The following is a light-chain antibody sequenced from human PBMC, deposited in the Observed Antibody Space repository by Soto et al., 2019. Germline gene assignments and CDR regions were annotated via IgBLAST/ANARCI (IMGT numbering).Light chain of an antibody. CDR3: SSYAGSSIPVA. CDR1: SSDVGGYNF. Sequence: QSALTQPPSASGSPGQSVTISCTGASSDVGGYNFVSWYQHHPGKAPRLMIYDVTQRPSGVPDRFSGSKSGNTASLTVSGLQVDDAAYYYCSSYAGSSIPVAFGGGTTLTV. V-gene: IGLV2-8*01. CDR2: DVT. J-gene: IGLJ2*01.